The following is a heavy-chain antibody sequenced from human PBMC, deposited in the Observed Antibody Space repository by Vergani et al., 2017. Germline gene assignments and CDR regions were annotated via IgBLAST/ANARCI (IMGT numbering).Heavy chain of an antibody. V-gene: IGHV3-15*01. CDR1: EFTFSEFW. CDR2: IKSNADGGSA. Sequence: EGQLVESGGGLVKPGGSLRLSCAASEFTFSEFWMSWVRQAPGKGLEWVARIKSNADGGSADYAASVKGRFIISRDDSKNFLYLQMNSLKIEDTALYFCTAEKXVAFYYSYYHMDVWGKGTTVTVSS. CDR3: TAEKXVAFYYSYYHMDV. J-gene: IGHJ6*03. D-gene: IGHD2-21*01.